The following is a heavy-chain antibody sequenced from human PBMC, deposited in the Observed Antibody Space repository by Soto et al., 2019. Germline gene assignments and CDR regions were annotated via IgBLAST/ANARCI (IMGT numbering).Heavy chain of an antibody. CDR3: ARAISPDSISAPYFDF. J-gene: IGHJ4*02. CDR2: INHSGST. CDR1: GGSFSGYY. Sequence: SETLSLTCAVYGGSFSGYYWSWIRQPPGKGLEWIGEINHSGSTNYNPSLKSRVTISVDTSKNQFSLKLSSVTAADTAVYYCARAISPDSISAPYFDFWGQCTVVTVSS. D-gene: IGHD6-6*01. V-gene: IGHV4-34*01.